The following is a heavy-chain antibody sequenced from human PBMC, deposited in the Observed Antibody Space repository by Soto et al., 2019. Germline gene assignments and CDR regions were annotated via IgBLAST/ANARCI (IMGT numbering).Heavy chain of an antibody. V-gene: IGHV1-18*01. CDR2: ISTSKGNT. CDR3: ATRSPAFDF. CDR1: GYTYTSYG. J-gene: IGHJ4*02. Sequence: QVQLVQSGPEVKEPGASVKVSCETSGYTYTSYGIARVRQAPGQGLEWMGWISTSKGNTNYAQKFQGRVTMTTDTSTSTAYMELRSLRSDDTAVYYCATRSPAFDFWGQGTLVTVSS.